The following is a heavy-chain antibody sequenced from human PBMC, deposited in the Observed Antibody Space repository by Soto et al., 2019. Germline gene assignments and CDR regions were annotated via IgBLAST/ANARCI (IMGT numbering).Heavy chain of an antibody. V-gene: IGHV2-5*01. Sequence: SGPTLVQPTQTLTLTCTFSGFSLSTSGVGVGWIRQPPGKALEWLALIYWNDDKHYSPSLKSRLTITKDTSKNQVVLTMTNMDPVDTATYYCAHSSVVVVAASGCWFDPWGQGTLVTVSS. J-gene: IGHJ5*02. CDR2: IYWNDDK. CDR1: GFSLSTSGVG. D-gene: IGHD2-15*01. CDR3: AHSSVVVVAASGCWFDP.